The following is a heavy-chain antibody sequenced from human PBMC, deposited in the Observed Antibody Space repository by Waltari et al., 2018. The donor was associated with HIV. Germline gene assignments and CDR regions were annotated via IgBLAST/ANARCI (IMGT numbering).Heavy chain of an antibody. V-gene: IGHV3-30*02. CDR1: GVSLSAYG. Sequence: VQVMESGGGVVQPGESLGLSCLVSGVSLSAYGMHWVRQPPGKGLQWVASISSDGTKKYLAESVKGRFLVSRDNSRNTLHLQISDLRVDDTAVYYCAKDSSALLWFGESLDQWGQGTRVTVSP. CDR3: AKDSSALLWFGESLDQ. CDR2: ISSDGTKK. J-gene: IGHJ4*02. D-gene: IGHD3-10*01.